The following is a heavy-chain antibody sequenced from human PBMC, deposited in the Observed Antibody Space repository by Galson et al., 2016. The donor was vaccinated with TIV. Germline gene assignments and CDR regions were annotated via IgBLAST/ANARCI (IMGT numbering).Heavy chain of an antibody. V-gene: IGHV3-11*04. CDR1: GFTFTEYY. CDR2: ISNGGSTT. D-gene: IGHD3-3*01. J-gene: IGHJ6*02. Sequence: RLSCAVSGFTFTEYYMNWIRRTPGKGLEWVSYISNGGSTTYYADFVKGRFTVSRDNAKSSLYLQMNSLRAEDTGVYYCARAVTMRVADYYYGMDVWGQGTTVTVAS. CDR3: ARAVTMRVADYYYGMDV.